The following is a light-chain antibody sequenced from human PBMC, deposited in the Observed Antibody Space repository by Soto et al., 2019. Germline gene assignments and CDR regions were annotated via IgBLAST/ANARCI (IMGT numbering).Light chain of an antibody. V-gene: IGKV1-5*01. J-gene: IGKJ1*01. Sequence: DIQMTQSPATLSASVGDRVTITCRASQSISSWLAWYQQKPGKVPKLLIDDASSLESEVPSRFSGSGSGTEFILTISSLQPDDFATYYCQEYDTYPWTFGQGTQVEIK. CDR3: QEYDTYPWT. CDR2: DAS. CDR1: QSISSW.